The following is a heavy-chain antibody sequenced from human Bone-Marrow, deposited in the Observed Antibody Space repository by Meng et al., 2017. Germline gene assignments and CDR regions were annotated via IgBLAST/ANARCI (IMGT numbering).Heavy chain of an antibody. V-gene: IGHV3-30*01. CDR3: AREPTPYSSGWGPFDY. J-gene: IGHJ4*02. CDR2: ISYDGSNK. CDR1: GFTFSGYA. Sequence: GESLKISCAASGFTFSGYAMHWVRQAPGKGLEWVAVISYDGSNKYYADSVKGRFTISRDNSKNTLYLQMNSLRAEDTAVYYCAREPTPYSSGWGPFDYWGQGTLVTVSS. D-gene: IGHD6-19*01.